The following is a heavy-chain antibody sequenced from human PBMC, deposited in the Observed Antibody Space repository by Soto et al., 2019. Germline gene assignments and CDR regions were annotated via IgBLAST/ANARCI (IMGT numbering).Heavy chain of an antibody. V-gene: IGHV4-4*03. CDR2: IYHSGST. CDR3: ARVLSSGWSRFDY. J-gene: IGHJ4*02. CDR1: GASSGGGYW. D-gene: IGHD6-19*01. Sequence: QVHWTGSAQGLLRPPGTCSLPCVFFGASSGGGYWWTWVRKPPGKGLEWIAEIYHSGSTNYNPSLKSRITISVDKSKNQISLKLSSVTAADTAVYYCARVLSSGWSRFDYWGQGTLVTVSS.